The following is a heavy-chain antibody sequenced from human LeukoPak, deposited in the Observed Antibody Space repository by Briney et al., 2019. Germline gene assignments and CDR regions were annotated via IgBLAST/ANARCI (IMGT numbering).Heavy chain of an antibody. V-gene: IGHV5-51*01. CDR1: GYSFTSYW. CDR2: IYPGDSDT. J-gene: IGHJ3*02. D-gene: IGHD2-15*01. Sequence: GESLKISCKGSGYSFTSYWIGWVRQMPGKGLEWMGTIYPGDSDTRYSPSFQGQVTISADKSISTAYLQWSSLKASDTAMYYCARQSYCSGGSCYSAFDIWGQGTMVTVSS. CDR3: ARQSYCSGGSCYSAFDI.